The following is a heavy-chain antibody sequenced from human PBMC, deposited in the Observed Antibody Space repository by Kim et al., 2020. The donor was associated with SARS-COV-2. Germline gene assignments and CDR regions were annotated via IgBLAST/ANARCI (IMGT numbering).Heavy chain of an antibody. CDR1: GGTINSGGYY. D-gene: IGHD1-1*01. J-gene: IGHJ4*02. CDR2: IYYSGTT. V-gene: IGHV4-31*03. CDR3: AGGDNWHGIFDY. Sequence: SETLSLTCTVSGGTINSGGYYWSCIRPHPGKDLEWIGYIYYSGTTYYNPSLKSRITISGDTSKNQFSQKLSSVTAADPAVYYCAGGDNWHGIFDYWGQGTLGTVSS.